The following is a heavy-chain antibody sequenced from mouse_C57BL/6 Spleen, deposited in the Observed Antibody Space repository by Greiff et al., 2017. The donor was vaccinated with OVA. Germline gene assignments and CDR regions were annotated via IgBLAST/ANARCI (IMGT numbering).Heavy chain of an antibody. CDR1: GYAFRSSW. J-gene: IGHJ4*01. Sequence: QVQLQQSGPELVKPGASVKISCKASGYAFRSSWLNWVKQRPGKGLEWIGRIYPGDGDTNYNGKFKGKATLPADKSSSTAYMQLSSLTSEDSAVYFCARGGGTGAMDYWGQGTSVTVSS. CDR2: IYPGDGDT. V-gene: IGHV1-82*01. CDR3: ARGGGTGAMDY. D-gene: IGHD3-3*01.